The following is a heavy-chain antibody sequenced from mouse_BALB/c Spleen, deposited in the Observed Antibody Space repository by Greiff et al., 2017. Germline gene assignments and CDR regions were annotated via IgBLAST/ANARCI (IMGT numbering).Heavy chain of an antibody. V-gene: IGHV1-15*01. D-gene: IGHD2-1*01. CDR3: TRDGNHGFFDY. CDR1: GYTFTDYE. J-gene: IGHJ2*01. CDR2: IDPETGGT. Sequence: QVQLQQSGAELVRPGASVTLSCKASGYTFTDYEMHWVKQTPVHGLEWIGAIDPETGGTAYNQKFKGKATLTADKSSSTAYMELRSLTSEDSAVYYCTRDGNHGFFDYWGQGTTLTVSS.